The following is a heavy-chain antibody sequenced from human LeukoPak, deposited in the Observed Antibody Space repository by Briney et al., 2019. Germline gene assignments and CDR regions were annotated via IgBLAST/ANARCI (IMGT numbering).Heavy chain of an antibody. CDR3: ARDQDSSGWGRYYFDY. CDR1: GGSISSSNW. D-gene: IGHD6-19*01. Sequence: SGTLSLTCAVSGGSISSSNWWGWVRQPPGKGLEWIGEIYHSGSTNYNPSLKSRVTISVDKSKNQFSLKLSSVTAADTAVYYCARDQDSSGWGRYYFDYWGQGTLVTVSS. V-gene: IGHV4-4*02. CDR2: IYHSGST. J-gene: IGHJ4*02.